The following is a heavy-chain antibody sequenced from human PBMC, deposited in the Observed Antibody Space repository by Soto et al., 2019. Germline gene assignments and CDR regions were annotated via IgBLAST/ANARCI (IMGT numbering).Heavy chain of an antibody. CDR1: GFSLSTRGVG. V-gene: IGHV2-5*02. Sequence: QITLKESGPTLMKPTQTLTLTCTFSGFSLSTRGVGVGWIRQPPGKDLEWLALLYWDDDEGYSPSLKSRLTITNDTSKNQVVLTVTNRDPVDTATYYCAHRPRGYSYYFDYWGQGTLVTVSS. CDR3: AHRPRGYSYYFDY. D-gene: IGHD5-18*01. J-gene: IGHJ4*02. CDR2: LYWDDDE.